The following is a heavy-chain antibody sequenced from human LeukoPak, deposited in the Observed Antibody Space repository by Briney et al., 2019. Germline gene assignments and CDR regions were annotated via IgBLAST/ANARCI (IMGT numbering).Heavy chain of an antibody. V-gene: IGHV6-1*01. Sequence: SQTLSLTCALSEYSVSSNSAAWNWIRQSPSRGLEWLGRTYYRSKWYNDYAVSVKSRITINPDTSKNQFSLQLNSVTPEDTAVYYCARGPRLVGYHYIDVWGKGTTVTVSS. CDR3: ARGPRLVGYHYIDV. CDR1: EYSVSSNSAA. J-gene: IGHJ6*03. D-gene: IGHD6-19*01. CDR2: TYYRSKWYN.